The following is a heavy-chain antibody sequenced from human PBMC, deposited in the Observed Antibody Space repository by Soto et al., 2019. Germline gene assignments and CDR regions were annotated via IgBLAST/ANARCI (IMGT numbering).Heavy chain of an antibody. CDR1: GGTFSSYT. J-gene: IGHJ3*02. CDR2: IIPILGIA. V-gene: IGHV1-69*02. CDR3: ARPPEGYYGDYYNFFDI. D-gene: IGHD4-17*01. Sequence: GASVKVYCKASGGTFSSYTISWVRQAPGQGLEWMGRIIPILGIANYAQKFQGRVTITADKSTSTAYMELSSLRSEDTAVYYCARPPEGYYGDYYNFFDIWGQGTMVTVSS.